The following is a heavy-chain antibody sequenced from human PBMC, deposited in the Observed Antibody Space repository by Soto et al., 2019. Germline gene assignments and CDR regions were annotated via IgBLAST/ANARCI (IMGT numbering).Heavy chain of an antibody. Sequence: EVQLVESGGGLVQPGGSLRLSCAASGFTFSSYWMSWVRQAPGKGLEWVANIKQDGSEKYYVDSVKCRFTISRDNAKNSLYLQMNSLRAEDTAVYYCARDTGGGYFDYWGQGTLVTVSS. CDR1: GFTFSSYW. CDR3: ARDTGGGYFDY. D-gene: IGHD3-10*01. CDR2: IKQDGSEK. V-gene: IGHV3-7*05. J-gene: IGHJ4*02.